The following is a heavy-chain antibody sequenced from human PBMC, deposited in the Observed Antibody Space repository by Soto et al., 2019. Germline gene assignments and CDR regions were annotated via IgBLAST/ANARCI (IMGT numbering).Heavy chain of an antibody. Sequence: GGSLRLSCAASGFTFSSYAMSWVRQAPGKGLEWVSAISGSGGSTYYADSVKGRFTISRDNSKNTLYLQMNSLRAEDTAVYYLEKKDTHSGGGLIDYGAQGTLVPVSS. D-gene: IGHD6-25*01. V-gene: IGHV3-23*01. J-gene: IGHJ4*02. CDR1: GFTFSSYA. CDR2: ISGSGGST. CDR3: EKKDTHSGGGLIDY.